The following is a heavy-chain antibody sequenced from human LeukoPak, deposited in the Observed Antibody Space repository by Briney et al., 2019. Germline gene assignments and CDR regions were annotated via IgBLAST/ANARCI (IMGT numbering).Heavy chain of an antibody. D-gene: IGHD6-25*01. CDR1: GFTFSTYE. V-gene: IGHV3-21*01. J-gene: IGHJ3*02. Sequence: GGSLRLSCAASGFTFSTYEMNWVRQAPGKGLEWVSSITPSGSYIYYATSVKGRFTISRDNAKNSLYLQMNSLRAEDTAVYYCARDFSSGSIWGQGTMVTVSS. CDR3: ARDFSSGSI. CDR2: ITPSGSYI.